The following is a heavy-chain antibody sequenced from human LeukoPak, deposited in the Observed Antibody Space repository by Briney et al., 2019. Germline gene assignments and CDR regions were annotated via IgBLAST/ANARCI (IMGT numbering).Heavy chain of an antibody. J-gene: IGHJ4*02. Sequence: PGGSLRLSYAASGFNFASSWMHWVRQAPGKGLEWVSSITSSSSYIYYADSVKGRFTISGDNAKNSLYLQMNSLRAEDTAVYYCARGPFGSSFDYWGQGTLVTVSP. CDR1: GFNFASSW. CDR2: ITSSSSYI. CDR3: ARGPFGSSFDY. D-gene: IGHD6-6*01. V-gene: IGHV3-21*01.